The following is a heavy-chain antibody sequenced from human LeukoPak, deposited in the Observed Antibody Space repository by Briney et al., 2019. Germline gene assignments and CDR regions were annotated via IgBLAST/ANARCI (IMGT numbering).Heavy chain of an antibody. Sequence: GGSLRLSCAASGFTFSNAWMSWVRQAPGKGLEWVGRIKSKTDGGTTDYAAPVKGRFTISRDDSKNTLYLQMNSLKTEDTAVYYCTIAYSSSSPHVGYWGQGTLVTVSS. CDR3: TIAYSSSSPHVGY. CDR1: GFTFSNAW. V-gene: IGHV3-15*01. CDR2: IKSKTDGGTT. J-gene: IGHJ4*02. D-gene: IGHD6-6*01.